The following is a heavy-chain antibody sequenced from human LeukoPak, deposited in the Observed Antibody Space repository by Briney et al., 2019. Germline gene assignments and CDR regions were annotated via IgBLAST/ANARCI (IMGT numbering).Heavy chain of an antibody. V-gene: IGHV5-51*01. CDR2: IYPGDSDT. D-gene: IGHD2-15*01. CDR3: ATIYCSGGSCYSGDAFDF. J-gene: IGHJ3*01. CDR1: GYSFTSYW. Sequence: GESLKISCKGSGYSFTSYWIGWVRQMPGKGLEWMGIIYPGDSDTRYSPSFQGQVTISADKSISTAYLKWSSLKASDTAMYYCATIYCSGGSCYSGDAFDFWGQGTMVTVSS.